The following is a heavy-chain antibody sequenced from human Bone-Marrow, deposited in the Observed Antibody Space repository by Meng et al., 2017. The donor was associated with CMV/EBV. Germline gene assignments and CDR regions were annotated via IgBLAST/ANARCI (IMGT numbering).Heavy chain of an antibody. CDR1: GYTFTGYY. D-gene: IGHD4-11*01. V-gene: IGHV1-2*02. J-gene: IGHJ6*02. CDR3: AGFHDYSKGYGMDV. Sequence: ASVKVSCKASGYTFTGYYMHWVRQAPGQGLEWMGWINPNSGGTNYAQKFQGRVTITADKSTSTAYMELSSLRSEDTAVYYCAGFHDYSKGYGMDVWGQGTTVTVSS. CDR2: INPNSGGT.